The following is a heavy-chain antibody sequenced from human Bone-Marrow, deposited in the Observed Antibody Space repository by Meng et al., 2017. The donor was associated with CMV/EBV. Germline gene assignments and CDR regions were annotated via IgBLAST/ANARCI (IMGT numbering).Heavy chain of an antibody. D-gene: IGHD3-9*01. CDR3: ARTFYDSLTGYSP. Sequence: SETLSLTCTVSGGSINIGGYYWGWIRQPPGKGLEWLGGLSFSGSTYYSPSLKSRITVSRDTSKNQFSLRLTSVTAADTGFYYCARTFYDSLTGYSPWGQGTLVTVYS. CDR2: LSFSGST. V-gene: IGHV4-39*07. J-gene: IGHJ5*02. CDR1: GGSINIGGYY.